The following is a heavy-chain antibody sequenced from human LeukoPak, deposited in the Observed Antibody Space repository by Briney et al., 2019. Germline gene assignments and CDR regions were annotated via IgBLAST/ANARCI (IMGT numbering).Heavy chain of an antibody. D-gene: IGHD3-16*02. CDR3: ARGVLAFWGVIAIGAFDI. V-gene: IGHV1-18*04. CDR1: GYTFTSYG. CDR2: ISAYNGNT. Sequence: ASVKVSCKASGYTFTSYGISWVRQAPGQGLEWMRWISAYNGNTNYAQKLQGRVTMTTDTSTSTAYMELRSLRSDDTAVYYCARGVLAFWGVIAIGAFDIWGQGTMVTVSS. J-gene: IGHJ3*02.